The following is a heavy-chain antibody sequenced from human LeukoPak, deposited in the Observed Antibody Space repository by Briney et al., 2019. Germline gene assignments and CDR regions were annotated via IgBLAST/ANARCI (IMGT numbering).Heavy chain of an antibody. CDR2: VYHSGST. Sequence: PSETLSLTCAVSGYSISSGYYWDWIRQPPGKGLEWIGRVYHSGSTYYNPSLKSRVIISVDTSKNQFSLQLRSVTAADTAVYYCARHGNYYDTSQSDPWGQGTLVTVSS. V-gene: IGHV4-38-2*01. CDR3: ARHGNYYDTSQSDP. D-gene: IGHD3-22*01. J-gene: IGHJ5*02. CDR1: GYSISSGYY.